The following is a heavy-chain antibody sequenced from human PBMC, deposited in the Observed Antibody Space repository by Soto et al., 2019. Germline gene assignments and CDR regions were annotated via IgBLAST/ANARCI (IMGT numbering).Heavy chain of an antibody. CDR2: IFWNDDK. V-gene: IGHV2-5*01. CDR3: AHTTCSSGWAIMDY. Sequence: QITLKESGPTQVKPTQTLTLTCTVSGFSLSTIGVGVGWIRQPPGKALEWLALIFWNDDKRYSPSLRTSLTITKDTSKNQVVLTMTTMDPVDTATYYCAHTTCSSGWAIMDYWGQGTLVTVSS. CDR1: GFSLSTIGVG. J-gene: IGHJ4*02. D-gene: IGHD6-19*01.